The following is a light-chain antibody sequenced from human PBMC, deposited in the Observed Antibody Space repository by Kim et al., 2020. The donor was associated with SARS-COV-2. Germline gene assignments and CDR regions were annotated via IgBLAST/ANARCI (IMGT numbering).Light chain of an antibody. V-gene: IGKV1-16*01. J-gene: IGKJ4*01. CDR3: QQYTTYPLT. CDR1: QAIYNY. CDR2: AAS. Sequence: AFVGERVTPTGRGSQAIYNYLAWCQKKPGKAPRAMIYAASSLQSGIPSRFSGSGSGTDFNFTIRSLQPDDFATYYCQQYTTYPLTFGGGTKVDIK.